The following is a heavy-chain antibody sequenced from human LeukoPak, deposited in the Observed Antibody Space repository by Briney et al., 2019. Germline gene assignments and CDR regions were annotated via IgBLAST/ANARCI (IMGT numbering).Heavy chain of an antibody. CDR2: IYSGGST. D-gene: IGHD2-15*01. Sequence: GGSLRLSCAASGFTVSSNYMSWVRQAPGKGLEWVSVIYSGGSTYYADSVKGRFTISRDNSKNTLYLQMNSLRAEDTAVYYCARDRRYCSGGSCYSHDYWGQGTLVTVSS. J-gene: IGHJ4*02. V-gene: IGHV3-53*01. CDR1: GFTVSSNY. CDR3: ARDRRYCSGGSCYSHDY.